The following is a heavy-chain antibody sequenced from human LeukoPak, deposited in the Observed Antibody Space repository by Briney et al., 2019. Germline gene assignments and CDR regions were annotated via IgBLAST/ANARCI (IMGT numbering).Heavy chain of an antibody. Sequence: ASETLSLTCTVSGGSISSSSYYWGWIRQPPGKGLEWIGSIYYSGSTYYNPSLKSRVTISVDTSKNQFSLKLSSVTAADTAVYYCARDGSGSYYAGDYFDYWGQGTLVTVSS. CDR3: ARDGSGSYYAGDYFDY. CDR1: GGSISSSSYY. V-gene: IGHV4-39*07. J-gene: IGHJ4*02. CDR2: IYYSGST. D-gene: IGHD1-26*01.